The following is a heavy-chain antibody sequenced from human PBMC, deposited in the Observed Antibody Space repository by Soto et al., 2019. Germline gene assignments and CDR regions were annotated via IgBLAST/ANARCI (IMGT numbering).Heavy chain of an antibody. CDR2: ISAYNGNT. J-gene: IGHJ6*02. CDR3: ARSTLEWLLYGYYYYGMDV. D-gene: IGHD3-3*01. V-gene: IGHV1-18*01. Sequence: ASVKVSCKASGYTFTSYGISWVRQAPGQGLEWMGWISAYNGNTNYAQKLQGRVTMTTDTSTSTAYMELRSLRSDDTAVYYCARSTLEWLLYGYYYYGMDVWGQGTTVTVSS. CDR1: GYTFTSYG.